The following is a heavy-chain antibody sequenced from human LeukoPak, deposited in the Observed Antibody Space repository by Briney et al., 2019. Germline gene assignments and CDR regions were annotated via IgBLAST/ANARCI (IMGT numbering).Heavy chain of an antibody. Sequence: PGGSLRLSCAASGFTFSDYWMPWVRRAPGKGLVWVSRINSDESSTTYADSVKGRFTISRDNAKNTLYLQVNSLRPEDTAVYYCARCFWGSSYYGMDVWGKGTTVTVSS. CDR2: INSDESST. J-gene: IGHJ6*04. CDR3: ARCFWGSSYYGMDV. D-gene: IGHD7-27*01. CDR1: GFTFSDYW. V-gene: IGHV3-74*01.